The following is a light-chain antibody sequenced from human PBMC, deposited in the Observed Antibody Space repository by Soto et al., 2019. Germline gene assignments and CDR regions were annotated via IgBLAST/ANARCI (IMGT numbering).Light chain of an antibody. CDR1: QTIANIY. V-gene: IGKV3-20*01. Sequence: EFVLTQSPGTLSLSPGERAVLSCRASQTIANIYLAWYQHKPGRPPRLLIYDTSTRATGTPDRFIGSGSGTDFTLTISRLEPEDFAVYYCQQYSGSPETFGPGTKVEIK. CDR3: QQYSGSPET. J-gene: IGKJ1*01. CDR2: DTS.